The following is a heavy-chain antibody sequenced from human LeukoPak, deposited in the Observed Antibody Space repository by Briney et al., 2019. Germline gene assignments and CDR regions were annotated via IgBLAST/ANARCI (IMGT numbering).Heavy chain of an antibody. CDR3: ATESGHAFSF. J-gene: IGHJ3*01. CDR1: GFTFNTAW. Sequence: GGSLRLSCAASGFTFNTAWVHWVRQAPGKGLVWVSRIYSDGSDTTYADSVKGRFTISRDNARNTLYLQIFSLRSESTAVDYCATESGHAFSFGGRRTIVTVSS. CDR2: IYSDGSDT. V-gene: IGHV3-74*01.